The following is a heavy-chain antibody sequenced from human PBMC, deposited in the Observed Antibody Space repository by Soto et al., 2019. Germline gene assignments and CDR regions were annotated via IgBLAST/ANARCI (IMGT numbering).Heavy chain of an antibody. J-gene: IGHJ4*02. Sequence: GGSLRLSCAASGFTVSSNYMGWVRQAPGKGLEWVSVIYSGGSTYYADSVKGRFTISRDNSKNTLYLQMDSLRAEDTAVYYCAKGEVRGIIPSYFDYWGLGTLVTSPQ. V-gene: IGHV3-53*05. CDR1: GFTVSSNY. CDR2: IYSGGST. D-gene: IGHD3-10*01. CDR3: AKGEVRGIIPSYFDY.